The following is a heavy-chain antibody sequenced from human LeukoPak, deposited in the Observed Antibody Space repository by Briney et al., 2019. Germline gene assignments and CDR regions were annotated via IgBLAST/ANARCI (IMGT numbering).Heavy chain of an antibody. J-gene: IGHJ3*02. D-gene: IGHD6-13*01. CDR1: GGSISSSTYY. Sequence: PSETLSLTCTVSGGSISSSTYYWCWIRQPPGKGLEWIGSIYYSGSTYYNPSLKSRVTISVDTSKNQFSLKLSSVTAADTAVYYCAPRSSWDNAFDIWGQGTMVTVS. V-gene: IGHV4-39*01. CDR3: APRSSWDNAFDI. CDR2: IYYSGST.